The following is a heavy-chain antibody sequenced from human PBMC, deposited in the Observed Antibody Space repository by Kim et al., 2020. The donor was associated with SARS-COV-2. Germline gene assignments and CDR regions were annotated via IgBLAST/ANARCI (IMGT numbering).Heavy chain of an antibody. V-gene: IGHV1-2*02. CDR3: ARDEGYYYDSSGYPAFDY. D-gene: IGHD3-22*01. Sequence: ASVKVSCKASGYTFTGYYMHWVRQAPGQGLEWMGWINPNSGGTNYAQKFQGRVTMTRDTSISTAYMELSRLRSDDTAVYYCARDEGYYYDSSGYPAFDYWGQGTLVTVSS. CDR1: GYTFTGYY. CDR2: INPNSGGT. J-gene: IGHJ4*02.